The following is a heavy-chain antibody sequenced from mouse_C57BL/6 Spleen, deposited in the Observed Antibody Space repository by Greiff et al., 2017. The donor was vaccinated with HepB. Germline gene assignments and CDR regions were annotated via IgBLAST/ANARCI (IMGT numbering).Heavy chain of an antibody. V-gene: IGHV5-4*01. CDR1: GFTFSSYA. D-gene: IGHD1-1*01. Sequence: EVKLMESGGGLVKPGGSLKLSCAASGFTFSSYAMSWVRQTPEKRLEWVATISDGGSYTYYPDNVKGRFTISRDNAKNNLYLQMSHLKSEDTAMYYCARDQDYYGRSWFAYWGQGTLVTVSA. J-gene: IGHJ3*01. CDR2: ISDGGSYT. CDR3: ARDQDYYGRSWFAY.